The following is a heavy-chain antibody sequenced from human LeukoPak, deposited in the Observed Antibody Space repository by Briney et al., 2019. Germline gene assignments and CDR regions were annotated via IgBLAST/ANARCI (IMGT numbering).Heavy chain of an antibody. CDR3: ARHLSGVTGYTYGRGIDY. V-gene: IGHV3-7*01. Sequence: GGSLRLSCAASGFTFSSYWMSWVRQAPGKGLEWVANIKKDGSEKYYVDSVKGRFTISRDNAKTSLYLRMNSLRVEDTSVYYCARHLSGVTGYTYGRGIDYWGQGTLVTVSS. D-gene: IGHD5-18*01. CDR2: IKKDGSEK. J-gene: IGHJ4*02. CDR1: GFTFSSYW.